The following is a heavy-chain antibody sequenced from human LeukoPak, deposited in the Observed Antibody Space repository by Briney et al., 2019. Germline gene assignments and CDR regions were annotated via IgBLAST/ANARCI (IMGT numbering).Heavy chain of an antibody. J-gene: IGHJ4*02. CDR2: VGGSGVKT. V-gene: IGHV3-23*01. D-gene: IGHD2-2*01. Sequence: PGGSLRLSCAASGFTFSNYAIHWVRQAPGKGLEWVSIVGGSGVKTYYADSVKGRFTISRDNSKNTVYLQMNSLRAEDTAVYYCAKRGDCSGTSTYDYWGQGTLVTVSS. CDR3: AKRGDCSGTSTYDY. CDR1: GFTFSNYA.